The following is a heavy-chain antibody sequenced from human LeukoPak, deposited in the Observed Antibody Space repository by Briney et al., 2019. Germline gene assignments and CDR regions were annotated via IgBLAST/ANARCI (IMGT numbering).Heavy chain of an antibody. CDR3: ARASGIAAAASH. J-gene: IGHJ4*02. CDR1: GGTFSSYA. Sequence: SVKVSCKASGGTFSSYAISWVRQAPGQGLEWMGGIIPIFGTANYAQKFQGRVTITADESTSTACMELSSLRSEDTAVYYCARASGIAAAASHWGQGTLVTVSS. CDR2: IIPIFGTA. V-gene: IGHV1-69*13. D-gene: IGHD6-13*01.